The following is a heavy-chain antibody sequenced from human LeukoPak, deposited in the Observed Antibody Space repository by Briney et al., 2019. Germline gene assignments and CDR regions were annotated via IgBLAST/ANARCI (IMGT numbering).Heavy chain of an antibody. D-gene: IGHD3-22*01. J-gene: IGHJ4*02. CDR3: ARGHRTSLDYYDSSGYSPPDY. Sequence: ASVKVSCKASGYTFTSYGISWVRQAPGQGLEWMGWISAYNGNTNYAQKLQGRVTMTTDTSTSTAYMELRSLRSDDTAVYYCARGHRTSLDYYDSSGYSPPDYWGQGTLVTVS. V-gene: IGHV1-18*01. CDR2: ISAYNGNT. CDR1: GYTFTSYG.